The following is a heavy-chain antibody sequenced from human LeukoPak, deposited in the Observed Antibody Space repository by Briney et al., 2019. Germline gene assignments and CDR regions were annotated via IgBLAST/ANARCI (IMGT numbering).Heavy chain of an antibody. J-gene: IGHJ3*02. V-gene: IGHV3-74*01. D-gene: IGHD3-3*01. CDR2: VNNDGGGT. Sequence: QPGGSLRLSCAASGFTFGSYWIYWVRQAPGKGLVGISRVNNDGGGTIYADSVKGRFIISRDNPKNTAFQELNSLRADDTAVYYCARGGDFHAFDTWGQGTMVTVSS. CDR1: GFTFGSYW. CDR3: ARGGDFHAFDT.